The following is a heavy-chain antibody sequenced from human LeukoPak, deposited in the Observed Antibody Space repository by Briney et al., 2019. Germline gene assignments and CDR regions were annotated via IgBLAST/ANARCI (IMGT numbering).Heavy chain of an antibody. CDR1: GFTFSGSA. D-gene: IGHD1-26*01. J-gene: IGHJ4*02. CDR3: ARVSSGSYNYYFDY. CDR2: ISSSGSTI. Sequence: GGSLRLSCAASGFTFSGSAMHWVRQASGKGLEWVSYISSSGSTIYYADSVKGRFTISRDNAKNSLYLQMNSLRAEDTAVYYCARVSSGSYNYYFDYWGQGTLVTVSS. V-gene: IGHV3-48*03.